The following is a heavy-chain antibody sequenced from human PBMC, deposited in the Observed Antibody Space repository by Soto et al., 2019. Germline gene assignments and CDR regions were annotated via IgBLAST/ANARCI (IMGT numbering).Heavy chain of an antibody. D-gene: IGHD4-4*01. CDR1: GFTFSSYA. J-gene: IGHJ2*01. CDR2: ISYDGSNK. CDR3: ARPLWRDDYNWGYFDL. V-gene: IGHV3-30-3*01. Sequence: QVQLVESGGGVVQPGRSLRLSCAASGFTFSSYAMHWVCQAPGKGLEWVAVISYDGSNKYYADSVQGRFTISRDNSKNTLYLQMNSLRAEDTAVYYCARPLWRDDYNWGYFDLWGRGTLVTVSS.